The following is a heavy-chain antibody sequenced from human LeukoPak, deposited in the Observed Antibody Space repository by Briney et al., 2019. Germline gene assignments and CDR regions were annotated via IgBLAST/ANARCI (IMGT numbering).Heavy chain of an antibody. CDR1: GFIFSNYG. D-gene: IGHD1-26*01. V-gene: IGHV3-48*02. CDR3: ARGEGDY. Sequence: PGGSLRLSCAASGFIFSNYGMNWVRQAPGKGLEWVSYISSSSSTIYYADSVKGRFTVSRDNAKNSLYLQMISLRDEDTAVYYCARGEGDYWGQGTLVTVSS. J-gene: IGHJ4*02. CDR2: ISSSSSTI.